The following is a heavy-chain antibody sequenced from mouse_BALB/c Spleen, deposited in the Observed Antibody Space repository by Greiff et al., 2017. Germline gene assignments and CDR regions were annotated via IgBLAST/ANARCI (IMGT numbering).Heavy chain of an antibody. CDR3: AREGNGAMDY. V-gene: IGHV5-4*02. CDR2: ISDGGSYT. CDR1: GFTFSDYY. J-gene: IGHJ4*01. Sequence: EVKLVESGGGLVKPGGSLKLSCAASGFTFSDYYMYWVRQTPEKRLEWVATISDGGSYTYYPDSVKGRFTISRDNAKNNLYLQMSSLKSEDTAMYYCAREGNGAMDYWGQGTSVTVSS. D-gene: IGHD2-1*01.